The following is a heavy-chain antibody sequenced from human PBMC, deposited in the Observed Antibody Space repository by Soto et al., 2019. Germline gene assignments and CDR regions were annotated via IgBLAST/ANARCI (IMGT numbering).Heavy chain of an antibody. CDR3: AKIIAAAGTGDY. Sequence: EVQLVESGGGLVKPGGSLRLSCAASGFTFSSYSMNWVRQAPGKGLEWVSSISSSSSYIYYADSVKGRFTISRDNPKNSLNLQMNSLRAEDTAVYYCAKIIAAAGTGDYLGQGTLVTVSS. V-gene: IGHV3-21*01. CDR2: ISSSSSYI. D-gene: IGHD6-13*01. CDR1: GFTFSSYS. J-gene: IGHJ4*02.